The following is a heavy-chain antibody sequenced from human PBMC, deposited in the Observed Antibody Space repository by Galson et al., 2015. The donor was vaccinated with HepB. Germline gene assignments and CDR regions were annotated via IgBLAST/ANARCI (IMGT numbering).Heavy chain of an antibody. CDR1: GFTFRSYW. J-gene: IGHJ4*02. CDR3: AKARGYSDYVGDLEN. V-gene: IGHV3-7*03. Sequence: SLRLSCAASGFTFRSYWMSWVRQAPGKGLEWVANIKQDGSEKYYVDSVKGRFTISRDNAKNSLYLQMNSLRAEDTAFYYCAKARGYSDYVGDLENWGQGTLVTVSS. CDR2: IKQDGSEK. D-gene: IGHD5-12*01.